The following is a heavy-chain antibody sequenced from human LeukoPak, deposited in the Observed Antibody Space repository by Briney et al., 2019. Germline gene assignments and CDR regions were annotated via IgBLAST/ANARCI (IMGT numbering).Heavy chain of an antibody. Sequence: QPGGTLRLPCAASGFTFSSYGMSWVRQAPGKGLEWVSSISSSSSYIYYADSVKGRFTISRDNSKNTLYLQMNSLRAEDTAVYYCAKSGYNRFDYWGQGTLVTVSS. J-gene: IGHJ4*02. CDR1: GFTFSSYG. CDR2: ISSSSSYI. D-gene: IGHD5-24*01. V-gene: IGHV3-23*01. CDR3: AKSGYNRFDY.